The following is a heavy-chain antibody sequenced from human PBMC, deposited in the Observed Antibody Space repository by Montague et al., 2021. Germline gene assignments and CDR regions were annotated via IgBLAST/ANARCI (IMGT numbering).Heavy chain of an antibody. V-gene: IGHV4-59*01. J-gene: IGHJ6*02. CDR3: AVTNPYYNYGMDV. CDR1: GASISDYY. D-gene: IGHD1-14*01. CDR2: IYYGRRT. Sequence: SETLSLTCSVSGASISDYYWSWIRQPPGKGLEWIGHIYYGRRTNYNPSLKSRVTISADTSKNQFSLKLSSVTAADAAFYYCAVTNPYYNYGMDVWGQGSTVTVSS.